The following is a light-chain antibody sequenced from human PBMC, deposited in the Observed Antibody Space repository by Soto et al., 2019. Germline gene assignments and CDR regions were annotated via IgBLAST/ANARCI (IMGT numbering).Light chain of an antibody. CDR2: DVT. V-gene: IGLV2-14*03. CDR1: SSDVGGYNY. J-gene: IGLJ1*01. Sequence: QSALTQPVSVSGSPGQSITISCTGTSSDVGGYNYVSWYQQHPGKAPKLMIYDVTNRPSGVSDRFSGSKSGYTASLTISGLQAEDEADYYCSSYTTSSTSVFETGTKLTVL. CDR3: SSYTTSSTSV.